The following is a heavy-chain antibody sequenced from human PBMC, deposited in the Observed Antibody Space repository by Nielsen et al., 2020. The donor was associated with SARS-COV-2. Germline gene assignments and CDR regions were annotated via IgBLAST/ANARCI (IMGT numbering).Heavy chain of an antibody. J-gene: IGHJ6*02. CDR1: GFTFNNYG. CDR2: INWNGGST. CDR3: ATTPDPHYYYGMDV. V-gene: IGHV3-20*01. Sequence: GESLKISCAASGFTFNNYGFYWVRQAPGKGLEWVSGINWNGGSTGYADSVKGRFTISRDNAKNSLYLQMNSLRAEDTALYHCATTPDPHYYYGMDVWGQGTTVTVSS. D-gene: IGHD1-14*01.